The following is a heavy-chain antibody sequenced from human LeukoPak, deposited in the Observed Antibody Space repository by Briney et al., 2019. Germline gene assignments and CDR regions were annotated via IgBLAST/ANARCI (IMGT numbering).Heavy chain of an antibody. Sequence: PGGSLRLSRAASGFTFSSFEMNWVRQAPGKGLEWVSYISRSGDTIHYADSVKGRFTISRDNAKNSLSLQMNGLRAEDTAVYFCAREGSSYAPSQPFYFDFWGQGTLVTVSS. CDR2: ISRSGDTI. CDR3: AREGSSYAPSQPFYFDF. V-gene: IGHV3-48*03. CDR1: GFTFSSFE. D-gene: IGHD3-10*01. J-gene: IGHJ4*02.